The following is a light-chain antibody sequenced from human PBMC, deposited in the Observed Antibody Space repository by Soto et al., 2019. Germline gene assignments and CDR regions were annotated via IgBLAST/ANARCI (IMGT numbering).Light chain of an antibody. CDR2: GAS. CDR1: QSVSSSY. Sequence: EFVLTQSPGTLSLSPGERATLSCRASQSVSSSYLAWYQQKPGQAPRLLIYGASSRATGIPDRFSGSGSGTDFTLTISRLEPEDFAVYYRQQYGSSPFTFGPGTKVDIK. V-gene: IGKV3-20*01. CDR3: QQYGSSPFT. J-gene: IGKJ3*01.